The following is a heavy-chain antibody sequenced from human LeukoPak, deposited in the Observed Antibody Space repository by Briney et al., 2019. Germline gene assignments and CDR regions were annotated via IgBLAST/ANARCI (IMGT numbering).Heavy chain of an antibody. D-gene: IGHD5-12*01. J-gene: IGHJ4*02. CDR2: IAFDGNKK. V-gene: IGHV3-30*04. CDR3: ARDDSDVDMAAAIYREGDYFDS. CDR1: GFTFSRYA. Sequence: GGSLRLSCAASGFTFSRYAMHWVRQAPGKWPEWVAVIAFDGNKKYYADFVRGRFTISRDNSRNTLSLQMNSLRAGDTAVYFCARDDSDVDMAAAIYREGDYFDSWGQGTLVTVSS.